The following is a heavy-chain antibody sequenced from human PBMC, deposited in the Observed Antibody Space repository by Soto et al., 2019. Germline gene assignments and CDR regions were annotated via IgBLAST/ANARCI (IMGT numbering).Heavy chain of an antibody. CDR2: IYDSGST. D-gene: IGHD3-10*01. J-gene: IGHJ5*02. CDR3: ARDYSDSGSYFHWFDP. Sequence: NPSETLSLTCSVSGASISSYYWSWIRQPPGKGLEWIGYIYDSGSTNYNPSLKSRVTISVDTSKNQFSLKVYSVTAADTAVYYCARDYSDSGSYFHWFDPWGQGTLVTVSA. V-gene: IGHV4-59*01. CDR1: GASISSYY.